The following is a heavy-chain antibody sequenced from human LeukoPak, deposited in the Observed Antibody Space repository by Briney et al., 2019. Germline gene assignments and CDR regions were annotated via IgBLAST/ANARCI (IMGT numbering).Heavy chain of an antibody. CDR2: IHYSGAT. Sequence: SETLSLTCAVYGGSLSGYYWSWIRQPPGKGLEWIGEIHYSGATNYCPSLKSRATISADMSNNRLSLRLTSVTAADTAVFYCARGNLDGYYFDYWGQGTQVTVSS. CDR3: ARGNLDGYYFDY. D-gene: IGHD3/OR15-3a*01. CDR1: GGSLSGYY. J-gene: IGHJ4*02. V-gene: IGHV4-34*01.